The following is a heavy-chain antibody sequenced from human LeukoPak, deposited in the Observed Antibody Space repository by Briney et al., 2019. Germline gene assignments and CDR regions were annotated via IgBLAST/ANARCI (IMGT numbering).Heavy chain of an antibody. J-gene: IGHJ2*01. CDR3: ARGGYSSGWYENPWYFDL. CDR1: GYTFTSYD. Sequence: ASVKVSCKASGYTFTSYDINWVRQATGQGLEWMGWMNPNSGNTGYAQKFQGRVTMTRNTSISTAYMELSSLRSEDTAVYYCARGGYSSGWYENPWYFDLWGRGTLVTVSS. CDR2: MNPNSGNT. D-gene: IGHD6-19*01. V-gene: IGHV1-8*01.